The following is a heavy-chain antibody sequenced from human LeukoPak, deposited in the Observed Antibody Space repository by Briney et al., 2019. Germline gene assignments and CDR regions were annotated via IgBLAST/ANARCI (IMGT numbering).Heavy chain of an antibody. D-gene: IGHD1-1*01. CDR1: GYTFTGYY. CDR3: ARAGNIGVFSAYYYDGMDV. Sequence: GASVKVSCKASGYTFTGYYMHWVRQAPGQGLERMGWINPNSGGTNYAQKLQGRVTMTTDTSTSTAYMELRSLRSDDTAVYYCARAGNIGVFSAYYYDGMDVWGQGTTVTVSS. V-gene: IGHV1-2*02. CDR2: INPNSGGT. J-gene: IGHJ6*02.